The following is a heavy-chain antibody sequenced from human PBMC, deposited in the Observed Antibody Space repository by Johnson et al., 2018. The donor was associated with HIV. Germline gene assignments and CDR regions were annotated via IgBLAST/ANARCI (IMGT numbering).Heavy chain of an antibody. D-gene: IGHD1/OR15-1a*01. CDR1: GFNFSTYG. Sequence: QVQLVESGGAVVQPGRSLRLSCTASGFNFSTYGMHWVRQAPGKGLEWVAVIWYDGSNKYYGDSVKGRFTISRDNSKNTLYLQMNSLRVEDTAVYYCAKGRIGTSSMRGGAFDMWGQGTMVIVSS. CDR3: AKGRIGTSSMRGGAFDM. J-gene: IGHJ3*02. CDR2: IWYDGSNK. V-gene: IGHV3-33*06.